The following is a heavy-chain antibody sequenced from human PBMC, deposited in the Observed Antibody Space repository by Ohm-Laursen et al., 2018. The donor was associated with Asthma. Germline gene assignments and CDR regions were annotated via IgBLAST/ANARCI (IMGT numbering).Heavy chain of an antibody. V-gene: IGHV1-69*01. Sequence: SSVKVSCKASGGTFSSYAISWVRQAPGQGLEWMGGIIPIFGTANYAQKFQGRVTITADESTSTAYVELSSLRSEDTAVYYCARDRGYSGYDYGVGFDYWGQGTLVTVSS. D-gene: IGHD5-12*01. J-gene: IGHJ4*02. CDR3: ARDRGYSGYDYGVGFDY. CDR2: IIPIFGTA. CDR1: GGTFSSYA.